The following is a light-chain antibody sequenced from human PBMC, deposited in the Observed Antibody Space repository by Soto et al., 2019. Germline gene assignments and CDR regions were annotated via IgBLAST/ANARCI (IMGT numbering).Light chain of an antibody. J-gene: IGKJ5*01. V-gene: IGKV1-33*01. CDR2: GAS. CDR3: QQFDNFPRAII. CDR1: QDISNY. Sequence: DMQMTQSPSSLSASVGDRVTITCQASQDISNYLNWYQHKPGKAPWLLIYGASNLETGVPSRFSGSGSGTDFTFTISSLQPEDIATYYCQQFDNFPRAIIFGQGTRLEIK.